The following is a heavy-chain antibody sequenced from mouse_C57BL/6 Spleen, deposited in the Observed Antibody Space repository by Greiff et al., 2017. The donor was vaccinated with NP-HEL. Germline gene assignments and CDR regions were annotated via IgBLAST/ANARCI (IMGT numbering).Heavy chain of an antibody. V-gene: IGHV1-55*01. D-gene: IGHD5-1-1*01. J-gene: IGHJ2*01. CDR1: GYTFTSYW. CDR2: IYPGSGST. Sequence: QVQLQQPGAELVKPWASVKMSCKASGYTFTSYWITWVKQRPGQGLEWIGDIYPGSGSTNYNEKFKSKATLTVDPSSITAYMQLSSLTSEDSAVYYCARFEIATDYFDYWGQGTTLTVSS. CDR3: ARFEIATDYFDY.